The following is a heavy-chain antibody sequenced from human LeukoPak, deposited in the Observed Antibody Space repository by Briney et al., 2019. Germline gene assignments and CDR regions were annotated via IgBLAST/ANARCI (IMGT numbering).Heavy chain of an antibody. CDR3: ARAEWPDSFDY. Sequence: PSEPLSLTCTVSGGSISSGSYYWSWIRQPPGKGLEWIGYIYYSGSTNYNPSLKSRVTISVDTSKNQFSLKLSSVTAADTAVYYCARAEWPDSFDYWGQGTLVTVSS. V-gene: IGHV4-61*01. D-gene: IGHD3-3*01. J-gene: IGHJ4*02. CDR2: IYYSGST. CDR1: GGSISSGSYY.